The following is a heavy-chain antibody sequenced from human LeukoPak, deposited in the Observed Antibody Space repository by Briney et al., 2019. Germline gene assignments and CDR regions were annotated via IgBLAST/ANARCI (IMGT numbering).Heavy chain of an antibody. CDR1: GFTFSSYG. D-gene: IGHD3-10*01. CDR2: ISYDGSNK. J-gene: IGHJ6*04. CDR3: AKDLKGVRGVYYYGMDV. V-gene: IGHV3-30*18. Sequence: GGSLRLSCAASGFTFSSYGMHWVRQAPGKGLEWVAVISYDGSNKYYADSVKGRFTISRDNSKNTLYLQMNSLRAEDTAVYYCAKDLKGVRGVYYYGMDVRGKGTTVTVSS.